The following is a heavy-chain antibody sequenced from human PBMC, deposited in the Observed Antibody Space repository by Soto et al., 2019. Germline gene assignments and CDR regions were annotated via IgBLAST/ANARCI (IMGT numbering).Heavy chain of an antibody. CDR1: GVTFEDYA. CDR3: AKDLWRDGAFDI. V-gene: IGHV3-9*01. D-gene: IGHD3-10*01. CDR2: ISWNSGSI. Sequence: SGVTFEDYAVHGARQAPGKGLEWVSGISWNSGSIGYADSVKGRFTISRDNAKNSLYLQMNSLRAEDTALYYCAKDLWRDGAFDIWGQGTMVTVSS. J-gene: IGHJ3*02.